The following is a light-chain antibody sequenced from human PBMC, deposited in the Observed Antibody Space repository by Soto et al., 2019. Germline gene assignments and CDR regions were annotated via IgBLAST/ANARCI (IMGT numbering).Light chain of an antibody. Sequence: IVMTQDPATLSLSPGERATLSWRASQSITRKLAWNQQKPGQAPRLLIYGASTRATGIPARFSGSGSGTEFTLTISSLQYEDFAVYYCQQSNNWTPTFGQGTKVDIK. V-gene: IGKV3-15*01. CDR3: QQSNNWTPT. CDR2: GAS. J-gene: IGKJ1*01. CDR1: QSITRK.